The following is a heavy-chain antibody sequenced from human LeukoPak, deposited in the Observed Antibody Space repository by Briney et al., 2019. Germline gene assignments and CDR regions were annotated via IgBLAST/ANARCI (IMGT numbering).Heavy chain of an antibody. V-gene: IGHV4-39*07. CDR3: ARRTGTYYYDSSGYSPWRYYFDY. Sequence: ASETLSLTCTVSGVSISSSNSYWGWIRQPPGKGLEWIGEINHSGTTNYSPSLKSRVTISVDTSKNQFSLKLSSVTAADTAVFYCARRTGTYYYDSSGYSPWRYYFDYWGQGTLVTVSS. CDR1: GVSISSSNSY. J-gene: IGHJ4*02. CDR2: INHSGTT. D-gene: IGHD3-22*01.